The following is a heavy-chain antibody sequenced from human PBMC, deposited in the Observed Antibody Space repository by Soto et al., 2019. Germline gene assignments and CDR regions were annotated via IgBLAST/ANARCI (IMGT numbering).Heavy chain of an antibody. Sequence: GASVKVSCKASGYTYISYSMHWVRQAPGQRLEWMGWINVGNGNTKYSQNLQGRVTIYQDTSASTAYMELSSLRSEDTAVYYCAREYSVAGLYYYYGMDVWRQGTAVIVSS. J-gene: IGHJ6*01. CDR1: GYTYISYS. CDR2: INVGNGNT. V-gene: IGHV1-3*01. D-gene: IGHD6-19*01. CDR3: AREYSVAGLYYYYGMDV.